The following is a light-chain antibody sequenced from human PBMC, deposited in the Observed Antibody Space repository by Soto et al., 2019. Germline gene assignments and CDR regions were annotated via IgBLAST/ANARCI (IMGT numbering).Light chain of an antibody. CDR1: SSDVGGYNY. J-gene: IGLJ1*01. CDR3: SSYSSISALYV. CDR2: EVS. Sequence: QSALTQPASVSGSPGQSITISCTGTSSDVGGYNYVSWFQQHPGKAPKLMIYEVSDRPSGISNRFSGSKSGNTASLTISGLQAEDDADYYCSSYSSISALYVFGTGTKVTVL. V-gene: IGLV2-14*01.